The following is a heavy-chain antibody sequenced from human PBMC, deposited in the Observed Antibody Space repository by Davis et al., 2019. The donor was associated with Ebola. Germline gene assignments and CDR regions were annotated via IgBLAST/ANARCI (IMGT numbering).Heavy chain of an antibody. CDR2: INPNSGGT. V-gene: IGHV1-2*06. J-gene: IGHJ4*02. CDR1: GYNFNDYY. D-gene: IGHD1-26*01. Sequence: AASVKVSCKASGYNFNDYYMHWVRQAPGQGLEWMGRINPNSGGTNYAQKLQDRVTMTTDTSTTTVFMELRNLRSDDTAVYWCARGEGAPDYWGQGTLVTVSS. CDR3: ARGEGAPDY.